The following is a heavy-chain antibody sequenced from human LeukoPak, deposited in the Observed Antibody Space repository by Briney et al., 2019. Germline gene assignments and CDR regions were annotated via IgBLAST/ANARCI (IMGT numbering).Heavy chain of an antibody. CDR1: GYTFTGYY. Sequence: GASVKVSCKASGYTFTGYYMHWVRQAPGQGLEWMGWINPNSGGTNYAQKFQGRVTMTRDTSISTAYMELSRLRSDDAAVYYCARDDAITIFGVVINLHYWGQGTLVTVSS. V-gene: IGHV1-2*02. CDR3: ARDDAITIFGVVINLHY. J-gene: IGHJ4*02. D-gene: IGHD3-3*01. CDR2: INPNSGGT.